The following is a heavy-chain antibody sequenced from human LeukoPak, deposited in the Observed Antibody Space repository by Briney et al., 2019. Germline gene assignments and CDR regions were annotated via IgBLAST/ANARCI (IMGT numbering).Heavy chain of an antibody. CDR3: ARMYDSSGYYRYFDY. Sequence: GESLKISCKGSGYSFTSYWIGWVRQMPGKGLEWMGVIYPGDSDTRYSPSFQGQVTIPADKSISTAYLQWSSLKASDTAMYYCARMYDSSGYYRYFDYWGQGTLVTVSS. CDR2: IYPGDSDT. D-gene: IGHD3-22*01. V-gene: IGHV5-51*01. J-gene: IGHJ4*02. CDR1: GYSFTSYW.